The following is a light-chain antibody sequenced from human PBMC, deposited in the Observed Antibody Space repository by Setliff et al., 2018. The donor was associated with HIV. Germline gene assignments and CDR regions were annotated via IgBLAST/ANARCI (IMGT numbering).Light chain of an antibody. Sequence: QSALTQPASVSGSPGQSITISCTGTSSDVGRYNLVSWCQQHPGKAPKLMIYQATKRPSGVSNRFSGSKSGNTASLTISGLQAEDEADYYCCSNTGSNTYVFGTGTKGTVL. CDR2: QAT. V-gene: IGLV2-23*01. CDR1: SSDVGRYNL. CDR3: CSNTGSNTYV. J-gene: IGLJ1*01.